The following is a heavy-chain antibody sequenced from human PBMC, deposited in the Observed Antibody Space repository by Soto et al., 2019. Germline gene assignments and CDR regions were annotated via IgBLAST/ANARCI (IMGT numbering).Heavy chain of an antibody. V-gene: IGHV3-48*03. CDR2: ISDDGASI. Sequence: SLLLSCEASGFNFSSFAMNWVRQAPGRGLEWVSYISDDGASIYYADSLKGRFTISRDNAKNSLSLQMNNLRAEDTAVYYCARENSVRAWLHHFDHWGLGTLVTVSS. CDR1: GFNFSSFA. CDR3: ARENSVRAWLHHFDH. J-gene: IGHJ4*02. D-gene: IGHD5-18*01.